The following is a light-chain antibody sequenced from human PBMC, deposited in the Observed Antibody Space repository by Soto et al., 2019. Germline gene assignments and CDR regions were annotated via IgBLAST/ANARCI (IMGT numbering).Light chain of an antibody. CDR2: DNN. V-gene: IGLV1-51*01. J-gene: IGLJ2*01. Sequence: QSVLTQPPSVSAAPGQKVTISCSGSSSNIGNNYVSWYQQFPGTAPKLLIYDNNKRPSGIPDRFSGSKSGTSATLDITGLQTGDEADYYCGTWDSSLSAVVFGGGTKL. CDR1: SSNIGNNY. CDR3: GTWDSSLSAVV.